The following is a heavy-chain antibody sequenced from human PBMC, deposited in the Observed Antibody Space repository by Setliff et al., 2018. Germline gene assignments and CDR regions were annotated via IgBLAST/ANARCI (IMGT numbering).Heavy chain of an antibody. Sequence: SQTLSLTCAVSGGSISSGSYYWSWIRQPAGKGLEWVGRLHTSGSTNYNPSLVSRVTISIDTSKSQFSLRLSSVTAADTAVYYCARQRRIWNDLDYFDYWGQGTLVTVSS. CDR2: LHTSGST. J-gene: IGHJ4*02. D-gene: IGHD1-1*01. V-gene: IGHV4-61*02. CDR1: GGSISSGSYY. CDR3: ARQRRIWNDLDYFDY.